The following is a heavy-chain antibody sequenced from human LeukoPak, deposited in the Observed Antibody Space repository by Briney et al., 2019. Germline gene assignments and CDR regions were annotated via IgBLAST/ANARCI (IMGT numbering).Heavy chain of an antibody. D-gene: IGHD2/OR15-2a*01. CDR2: ILHGGST. J-gene: IGHJ4*02. CDR3: VRFDNEYGDY. CDR1: GYSISSGFF. V-gene: IGHV4-38-2*01. Sequence: SETLSLTCAVSGYSISSGFFWGSIRQTPGKGLEYIGSILHGGSTYYNPSLKSRLTMSVDKSKNQFSLQLTSVTAADTAIYYCVRFDNEYGDYWGQGTLVTVSS.